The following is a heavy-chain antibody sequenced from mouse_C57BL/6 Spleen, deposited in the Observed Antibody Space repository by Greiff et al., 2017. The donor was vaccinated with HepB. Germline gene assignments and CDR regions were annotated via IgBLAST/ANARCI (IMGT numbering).Heavy chain of an antibody. Sequence: QVQLQQPGAELVKPGASVKLSCKASGNTFTSYWMHWVKRRPGRGLEWIGRIDPNSGGTKYNEKFKSKATLNVDKPSSTAYMQLSSLTSEDSAVYYCATAYGSSLYYAMDYWGQGTSVTVSS. V-gene: IGHV1-72*01. D-gene: IGHD1-1*01. CDR3: ATAYGSSLYYAMDY. CDR2: IDPNSGGT. CDR1: GNTFTSYW. J-gene: IGHJ4*01.